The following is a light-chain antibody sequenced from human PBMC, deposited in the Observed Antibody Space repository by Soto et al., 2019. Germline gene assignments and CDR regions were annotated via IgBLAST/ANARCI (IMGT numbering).Light chain of an antibody. J-gene: IGKJ1*01. V-gene: IGKV1-5*03. CDR1: QTISSW. Sequence: DIQMTHSPSTLSGSVLDRVTITFRSSQTISSWLASYQQKPGKAPKLLIYKASTLKSGVPSRFSGSGSGTEFTLTISGLQSEDFAVYYCQKYNNWPQKFGQGTKVDIK. CDR2: KAS. CDR3: QKYNNWPQK.